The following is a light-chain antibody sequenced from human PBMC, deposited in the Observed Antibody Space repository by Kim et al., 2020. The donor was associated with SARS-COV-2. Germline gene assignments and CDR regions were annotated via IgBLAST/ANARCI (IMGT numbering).Light chain of an antibody. V-gene: IGKV1-33*01. J-gene: IGKJ2*01. CDR1: REISNY. CDR2: SAS. CDR3: QHYDSMSAYT. Sequence: AYVGDRVTITCRGGREISNYLNGYQQKTGKAHRLLIYSASNMKTGAPSRFSGSGSGTHFTLTNSSLQPEDIATYYCQHYDSMSAYTFGQGTKLEI.